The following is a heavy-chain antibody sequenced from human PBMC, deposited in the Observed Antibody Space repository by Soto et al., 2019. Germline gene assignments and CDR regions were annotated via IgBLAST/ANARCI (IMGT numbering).Heavy chain of an antibody. D-gene: IGHD3-16*02. CDR2: ISYDGTNT. Sequence: QVQLVESGGGVVQPGTSPRVSCAASGFIFSGYGMHWVRQAPGKGLEWVAVISYDGTNTYYADSVRGRFTISRDDSKNPLYLKRNSLRAEDTAVYYCAKDGGDLSFYHGYYYYMDVWGKGTTVTVSS. CDR3: AKDGGDLSFYHGYYYYMDV. J-gene: IGHJ6*03. CDR1: GFIFSGYG. V-gene: IGHV3-30*18.